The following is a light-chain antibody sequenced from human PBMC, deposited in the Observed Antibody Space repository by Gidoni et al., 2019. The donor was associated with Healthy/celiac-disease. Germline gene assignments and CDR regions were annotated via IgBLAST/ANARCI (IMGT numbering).Light chain of an antibody. CDR2: AAS. CDR1: QSISSY. V-gene: IGKV1-39*01. Sequence: DIQMTQSPSSLSASVGDRVTITCRASQSISSYLNWYQQKPGKAPKFLIYAASSLQSGVPSRFSGSGSGTDFTLTISSLQPEDFATYYCQQSYSTQLTFXGXTKVEIK. J-gene: IGKJ4*01. CDR3: QQSYSTQLT.